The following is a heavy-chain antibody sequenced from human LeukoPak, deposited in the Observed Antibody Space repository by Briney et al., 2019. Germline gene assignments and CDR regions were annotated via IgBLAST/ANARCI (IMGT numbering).Heavy chain of an antibody. CDR2: IYYSGST. CDR1: GGSISSGGYY. Sequence: PSETLSLTCTVSGGSISSGGYYWSWIRQHPGKGLEWIGYIYYSGSTNYNPSLKSRVAISVDTSKNQFSLKLSSVTAADTAVYYCARGSAAALFWGGNYYYYGMDVWGKGTTVTVSS. V-gene: IGHV4-61*08. J-gene: IGHJ6*04. CDR3: ARGSAAALFWGGNYYYYGMDV. D-gene: IGHD3-16*01.